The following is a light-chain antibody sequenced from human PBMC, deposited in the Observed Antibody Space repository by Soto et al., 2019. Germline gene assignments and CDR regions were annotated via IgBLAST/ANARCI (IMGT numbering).Light chain of an antibody. J-gene: IGLJ2*01. V-gene: IGLV2-23*01. CDR1: SSDVGGYNF. Sequence: QSVLTQPASVSGSPGQSITISCTGTSSDVGGYNFVSWYQQHPAKAPKLIIYQDTQRPSGVSDLFSGSKSGTTASLTISGLQTEDEADYYCCSYAGSYTLIFGGGTKVTVL. CDR3: CSYAGSYTLI. CDR2: QDT.